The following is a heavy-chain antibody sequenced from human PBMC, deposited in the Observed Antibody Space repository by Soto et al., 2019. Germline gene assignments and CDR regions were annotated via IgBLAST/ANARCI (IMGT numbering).Heavy chain of an antibody. J-gene: IGHJ6*02. CDR2: IIPIFGTA. D-gene: IGHD3-22*01. V-gene: IGHV1-69*01. CDR1: GGTFSSYA. CDR3: ARALGYYYDSSGYYPGGGMDV. Sequence: QVQLVQSGAEVKKPGSSVKVSCKASGGTFSSYAISWVRQAPGQGLEWMGGIIPIFGTANYAQKFQGRVTITADESTTTAYMELSSLGSEDTAVYYCARALGYYYDSSGYYPGGGMDVWGQGTTVTVS.